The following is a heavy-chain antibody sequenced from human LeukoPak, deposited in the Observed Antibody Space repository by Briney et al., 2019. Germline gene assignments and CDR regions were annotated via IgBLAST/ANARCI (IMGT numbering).Heavy chain of an antibody. V-gene: IGHV4-30-4*01. D-gene: IGHD3-22*01. CDR2: IYYSGST. CDR3: ARDFSVVVAPGRDYYYYGMDV. CDR1: GGSISSGDYY. Sequence: PSETLSLTCTVSGGSISSGDYYWSWIRQPPGKGLEWIGYIYYSGSTYYNPSLKSRVTISVDTSKNQFSLKLSSVAAADTAVYYCARDFSVVVAPGRDYYYYGMDVWGQGTTVTVSS. J-gene: IGHJ6*02.